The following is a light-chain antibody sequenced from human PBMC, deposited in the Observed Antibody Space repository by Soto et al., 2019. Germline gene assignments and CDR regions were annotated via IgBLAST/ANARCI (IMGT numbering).Light chain of an antibody. Sequence: EIVLTQSPATLPLSPGERATLSCRASQSVSIYLAWYQQKPGQAPRLLIYDASSRATDIPARFTGSGSGTDFTLTISSLEPEDFAVYYRQQRSNWPWTFGQGTKVEIK. V-gene: IGKV3-11*01. J-gene: IGKJ1*01. CDR1: QSVSIY. CDR2: DAS. CDR3: QQRSNWPWT.